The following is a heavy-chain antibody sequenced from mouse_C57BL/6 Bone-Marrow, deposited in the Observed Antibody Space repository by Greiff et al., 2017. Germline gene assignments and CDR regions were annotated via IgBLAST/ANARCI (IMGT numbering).Heavy chain of an antibody. J-gene: IGHJ1*03. V-gene: IGHV1-63*01. CDR3: TRRYYGYFDV. D-gene: IGHD2-3*01. CDR1: GYTFTNYW. CDR2: IYPGGGYT. Sequence: QVQLQQSGAELVRPGTSVKMSCKASGYTFTNYWIGWAKQRPGHGLEWIGDIYPGGGYTNYNEKFKGKATLTADKSSSTAYMPCSSLTSEDSAIYYGTRRYYGYFDVWGTGTTVTVSS.